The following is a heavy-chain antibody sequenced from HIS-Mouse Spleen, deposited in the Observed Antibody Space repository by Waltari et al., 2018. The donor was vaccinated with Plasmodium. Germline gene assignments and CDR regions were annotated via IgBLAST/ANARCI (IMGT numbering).Heavy chain of an antibody. J-gene: IGHJ4*02. V-gene: IGHV3-73*01. CDR1: GFTFSGSA. CDR3: TRLSLEAKESN. CDR2: IRRKANSYAT. Sequence: EVQLVESGGGLVQPGGSRKLSCAAAGFTFSGSALHWVSRASGKGLEWVGRIRRKANSYATAYAASVKGRFTISRDDSKNTAYLQMNSLKTEDTAVYYCTRLSLEAKESNWGQGTLVTVSS.